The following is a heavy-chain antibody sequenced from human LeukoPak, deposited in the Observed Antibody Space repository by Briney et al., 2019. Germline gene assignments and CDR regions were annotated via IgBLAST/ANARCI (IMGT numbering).Heavy chain of an antibody. Sequence: PSETLSLTCTVSGVSISSYYWSWVRQPPGKGLEWVGDTYYSGSANYNPSLKSRVTMSVDTSKNQFSLRLNSVTAADTAVYYCASGGSRDGYNCPLDYWGQGTLVTVSS. CDR3: ASGGSRDGYNCPLDY. D-gene: IGHD5-24*01. J-gene: IGHJ4*02. CDR2: TYYSGSA. V-gene: IGHV4-59*01. CDR1: GVSISSYY.